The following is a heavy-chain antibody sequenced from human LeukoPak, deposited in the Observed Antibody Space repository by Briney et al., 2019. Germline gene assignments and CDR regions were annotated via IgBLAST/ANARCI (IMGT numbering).Heavy chain of an antibody. CDR1: GFTFSSYG. V-gene: IGHV3-30*02. D-gene: IGHD2-15*01. Sequence: GGSLRLSCAASGFTFSSYGMHWVRQAPGKGLEWVAFIRYDGSNKYYADSVKGRFTISRDNSKNTLYLQMNSLRAEDTAVYYCAKDQDIVVVVAAYKRYYFDYWGQGTLVTVSS. CDR3: AKDQDIVVVVAAYKRYYFDY. CDR2: IRYDGSNK. J-gene: IGHJ4*02.